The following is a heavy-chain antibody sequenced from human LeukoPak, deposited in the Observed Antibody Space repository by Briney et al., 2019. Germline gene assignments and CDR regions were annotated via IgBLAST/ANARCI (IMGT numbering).Heavy chain of an antibody. Sequence: GGSLRLSCAASGFIFNNVWMNWVRQAPGKGREWVGRIKRKTDGGTTDYAVPVKGRFTISRDDSKNTLYVQMNSLKIEDTAVYYCATGVTAAGSHWGQGTLVTVSS. D-gene: IGHD6-13*01. J-gene: IGHJ4*02. V-gene: IGHV3-15*01. CDR3: ATGVTAAGSH. CDR2: IKRKTDGGTT. CDR1: GFIFNNVW.